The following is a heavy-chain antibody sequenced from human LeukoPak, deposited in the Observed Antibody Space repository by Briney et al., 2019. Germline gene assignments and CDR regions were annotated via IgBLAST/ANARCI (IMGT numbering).Heavy chain of an antibody. CDR2: ISGSGGST. J-gene: IGHJ4*02. V-gene: IGHV3-23*01. CDR3: AKDRNIMITFGGVHDY. D-gene: IGHD3-16*01. Sequence: GGPLRLSCAASGFTFSSYAMSWVRQAPGKGLEWVSAISGSGGSTYYADSVKGRFTISRDNSKNTLYLQMNSLRAEDTAVYYCAKDRNIMITFGGVHDYWGQGTLVTVSS. CDR1: GFTFSSYA.